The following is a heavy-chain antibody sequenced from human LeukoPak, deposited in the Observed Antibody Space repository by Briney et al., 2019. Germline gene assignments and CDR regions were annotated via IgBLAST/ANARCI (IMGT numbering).Heavy chain of an antibody. J-gene: IGHJ4*02. CDR1: GGSFSGYY. CDR3: ARVVYYYGSGIRDHFDY. Sequence: SETLSLTCAVYGGSFSGYYWSWIRQPPGKGLEWIGEINHSGSTNYNPSLKSRVTISVDTSKNQFSLKLSSVTAADTAVYYCARVVYYYGSGIRDHFDYWGQGTLVTVSS. D-gene: IGHD3-10*01. CDR2: INHSGST. V-gene: IGHV4-34*01.